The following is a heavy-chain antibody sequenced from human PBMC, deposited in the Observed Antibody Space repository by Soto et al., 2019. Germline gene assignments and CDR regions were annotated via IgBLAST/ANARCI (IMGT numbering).Heavy chain of an antibody. V-gene: IGHV3-21*01. CDR2: ITSSSSYI. CDR3: AREAYSATYAEFDF. CDR1: GFTFSSHS. J-gene: IGHJ4*02. Sequence: GGSLRLSCAASGFTFSSHSMNWVRQAPGKGLEWVSSITSSSSYINYADSVKGRFTISRDNAKTSLYLQMNSLRAEDTAVYYCAREAYSATYAEFDFWGQGSLVTVSS. D-gene: IGHD1-26*01.